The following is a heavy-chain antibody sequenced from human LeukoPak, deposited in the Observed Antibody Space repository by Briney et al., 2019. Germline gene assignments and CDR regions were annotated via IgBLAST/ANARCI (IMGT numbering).Heavy chain of an antibody. CDR1: GGSISSYY. J-gene: IGHJ4*02. CDR3: ARVPSPRFSSSWYYFDY. CDR2: IYTSGST. Sequence: SETLSLTCTVSGGSISSYYWSWIRQPAGKGLEWIGRIYTSGSTNYNPSLKSRVTMSVDTSKNQFSLKLSSVTAADTAVYYCARVPSPRFSSSWYYFDYWGQGTLVTVSS. D-gene: IGHD6-13*01. V-gene: IGHV4-4*07.